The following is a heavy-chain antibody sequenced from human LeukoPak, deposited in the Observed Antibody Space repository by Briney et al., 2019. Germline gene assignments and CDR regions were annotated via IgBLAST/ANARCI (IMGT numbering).Heavy chain of an antibody. Sequence: GGSLRLSCAASGFTFSSYGMHWVRQAPGKGLEWVAVISYDGSNKYYADSVKGRFTISRDNSKSTLYLQMNSLRAEDTAVYYCAKFPTLENYFDYWGQGTLVTVSS. CDR3: AKFPTLENYFDY. J-gene: IGHJ4*02. D-gene: IGHD1-1*01. CDR1: GFTFSSYG. CDR2: ISYDGSNK. V-gene: IGHV3-30*18.